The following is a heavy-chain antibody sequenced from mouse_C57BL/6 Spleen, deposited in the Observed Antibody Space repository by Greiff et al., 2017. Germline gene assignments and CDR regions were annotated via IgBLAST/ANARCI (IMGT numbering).Heavy chain of an antibody. Sequence: VQLQESGPELVKPGASVKISCKASGYAFSSSWMNWVKQRPGTGLEWIGRIYPGDGDTNYNGKFKGKATLTADKSSSTAYMQLSSLTSEDSAVYFCARDTTVVGDYFDYWGQGTTLTVSS. V-gene: IGHV1-82*01. J-gene: IGHJ2*01. CDR2: IYPGDGDT. CDR3: ARDTTVVGDYFDY. CDR1: GYAFSSSW. D-gene: IGHD1-1*01.